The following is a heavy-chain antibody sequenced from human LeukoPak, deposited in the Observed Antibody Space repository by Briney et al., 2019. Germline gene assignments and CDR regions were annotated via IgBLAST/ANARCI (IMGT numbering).Heavy chain of an antibody. V-gene: IGHV1-69*13. Sequence: SVNVSCKSSGGTFSSYAISWVRQAPGQGLEWMGGIIPIFGTANYAQKFQGRVTITADESTSTAYMELSSLRSEDTAVYYCASAGALTASGYGDYAPFDYWGQGTLVTVSS. D-gene: IGHD4-17*01. CDR3: ASAGALTASGYGDYAPFDY. CDR1: GGTFSSYA. CDR2: IIPIFGTA. J-gene: IGHJ4*02.